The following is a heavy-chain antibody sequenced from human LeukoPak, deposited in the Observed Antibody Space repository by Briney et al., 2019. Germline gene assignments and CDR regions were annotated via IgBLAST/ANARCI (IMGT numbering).Heavy chain of an antibody. CDR1: GFTFSSYS. CDR2: ISSSSSYI. CDR3: ASLYCSRGSCAFDV. Sequence: PGGSLRLSCAASGFTFSSYSMNWVRQAPGKGLEWVSSISSSSSYIYYADSVKGRFTISRDNAKNSLYLQMNSLRAEDTAVYYCASLYCSRGSCAFDVWGQGTLVTVSS. D-gene: IGHD2-15*01. V-gene: IGHV3-21*01. J-gene: IGHJ5*02.